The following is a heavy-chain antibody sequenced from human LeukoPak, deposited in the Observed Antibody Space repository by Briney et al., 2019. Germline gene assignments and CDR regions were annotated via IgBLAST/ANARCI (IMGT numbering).Heavy chain of an antibody. V-gene: IGHV3-30-3*01. CDR2: ISYDGSNK. Sequence: PGGSLRLSCAASGFTFSSYAMHWVRQAPGKGLEWVAVISYDGSNKYYADSVKGRFTISRDNSKNTLYLQMNSLRAEDTAVYYCARVRKSRGYYYYGMDVWGQGTTVTVSS. CDR3: ARVRKSRGYYYYGMDV. D-gene: IGHD3-10*01. CDR1: GFTFSSYA. J-gene: IGHJ6*02.